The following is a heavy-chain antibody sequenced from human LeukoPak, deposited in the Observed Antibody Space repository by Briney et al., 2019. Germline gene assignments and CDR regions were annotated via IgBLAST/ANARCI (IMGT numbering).Heavy chain of an antibody. CDR3: ARARGIVDY. J-gene: IGHJ4*02. CDR2: ISSGSTYI. CDR1: GFTFSNYK. Sequence: GGSLRLSCAASGFTFSNYKMNWVRQAPGKGREWVSSISSGSTYIYYADSVKGRFTISRDNAKNSLYLQMNSLRAEDTAVYYCARARGIVDYWGQGTLVTVSS. D-gene: IGHD2-15*01. V-gene: IGHV3-21*01.